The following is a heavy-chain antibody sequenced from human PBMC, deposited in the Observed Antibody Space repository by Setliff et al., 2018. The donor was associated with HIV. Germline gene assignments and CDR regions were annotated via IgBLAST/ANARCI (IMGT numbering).Heavy chain of an antibody. D-gene: IGHD2-21*01. CDR2: INTNTGNP. CDR1: GYTFTSYA. CDR3: VRDKGDSRNFDY. J-gene: IGHJ4*02. V-gene: IGHV7-4-1*02. Sequence: ASVKVSGKASGYTFTSYAMNWVRQAPGQGLEWMGRINTNTGNPTYAQGFTGRFVFSLDTSISTAYMEVNTLRAEDTALYYCVRDKGDSRNFDYWGQGTLVTVS.